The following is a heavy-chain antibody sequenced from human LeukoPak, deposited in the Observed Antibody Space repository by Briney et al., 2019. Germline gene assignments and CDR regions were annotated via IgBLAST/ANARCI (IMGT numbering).Heavy chain of an antibody. CDR1: GYTFTSYY. V-gene: IGHV1-46*01. CDR2: IKPSGGST. J-gene: IGHJ4*02. D-gene: IGHD2/OR15-2a*01. CDR3: AREAPENFNFDY. Sequence: ASVKVSCKASGYTFTSYYTHWARQAPGQGLEWMGIIKPSGGSTLYAQKSQGRVTVTSDMSTSTVYVELSSLRSEDTAVYYCAREAPENFNFDYWGQGTLVTVSS.